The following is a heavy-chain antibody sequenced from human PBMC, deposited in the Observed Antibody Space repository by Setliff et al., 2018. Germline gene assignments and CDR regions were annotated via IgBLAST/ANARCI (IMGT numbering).Heavy chain of an antibody. CDR2: IIPIFHSP. J-gene: IGHJ3*01. CDR3: ARENLLTGPNTFDL. CDR1: GGTFSIYA. D-gene: IGHD3-9*01. Sequence: SVKVSCKASGGTFSIYALSWVRQAPGQGLEWMGGIIPIFHSPNYAQSFQGRVAISADESTSSVFLELSSLRSEDTAVYYCARENLLTGPNTFDLWGPGTMVTVSS. V-gene: IGHV1-69*13.